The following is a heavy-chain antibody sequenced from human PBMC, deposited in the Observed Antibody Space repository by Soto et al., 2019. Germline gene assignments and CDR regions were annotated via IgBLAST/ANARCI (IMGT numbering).Heavy chain of an antibody. CDR3: ASLLGIKFDY. CDR2: IYYSGTT. V-gene: IGHV4-39*01. CDR1: GGSISSSSYY. D-gene: IGHD3-10*01. J-gene: IGHJ4*02. Sequence: PXETLSLTCTVSGGSISSSSYYWGWIRQPPGKGLEWIGTIYYSGTTNYNPSLKSRVTISVDTSQNQFSLKLNSLTAADTAVYYCASLLGIKFDYWGQGALVTVSS.